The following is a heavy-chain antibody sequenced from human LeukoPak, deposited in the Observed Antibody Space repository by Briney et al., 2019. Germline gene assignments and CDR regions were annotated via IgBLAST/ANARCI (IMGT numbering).Heavy chain of an antibody. CDR2: IIPIFGTA. D-gene: IGHD1-26*01. CDR1: GGTFSSYA. J-gene: IGHJ6*03. V-gene: IGHV1-69*06. CDR3: ATSPVGARPYYYYYMDV. Sequence: SVKVSCKASGGTFSSYAISWVRQAPGQGLXWXGRIIPIFGTANYAQKFQGRVTITADKSTSTAYMELSSLRSEDTAVYYCATSPVGARPYYYYYMDVWGKGTTVTVSS.